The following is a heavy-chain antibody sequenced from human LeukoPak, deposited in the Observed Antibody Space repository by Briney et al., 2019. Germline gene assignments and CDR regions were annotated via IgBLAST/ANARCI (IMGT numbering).Heavy chain of an antibody. Sequence: SETLSLTCAVYGGSFSSYYWSWIRQPPGKGLEWIGEINHSGSTNYNPSLKSRVTISVDTSKNQFSLKLSSVTAADTAVYYCARGAGTQLPDYYYGMDVWGQGTTVTVSS. D-gene: IGHD2-2*01. CDR1: GGSFSSYY. V-gene: IGHV4-34*01. CDR2: INHSGST. J-gene: IGHJ6*02. CDR3: ARGAGTQLPDYYYGMDV.